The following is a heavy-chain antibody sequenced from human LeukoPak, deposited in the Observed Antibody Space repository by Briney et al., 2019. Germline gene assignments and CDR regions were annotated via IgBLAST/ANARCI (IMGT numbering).Heavy chain of an antibody. Sequence: PSETLSLTCTVSGGSISTYYWSWIPQPPGKGLEWIGYIYYSGSTNYNPSLKSRVTISLDTSKNQFSLKLSSVTAADTAIYYCARSVAGTRFAVDIWGQGTMVTVSS. CDR1: GGSISTYY. D-gene: IGHD6-19*01. J-gene: IGHJ3*02. V-gene: IGHV4-59*01. CDR3: ARSVAGTRFAVDI. CDR2: IYYSGST.